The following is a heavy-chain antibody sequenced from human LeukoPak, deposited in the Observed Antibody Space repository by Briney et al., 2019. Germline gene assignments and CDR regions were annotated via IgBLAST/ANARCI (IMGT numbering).Heavy chain of an antibody. Sequence: GGSLRLSCAASGFTFSSFTMNWVRQAPGKGLEGVSTVSDTGNIHYSDSVKGRFTISRDNAKNSLYLQMNSLRDEDTAVYYCARDGLHTAHFDYWGQGTLVTVSS. J-gene: IGHJ4*02. CDR2: VSDTGNI. D-gene: IGHD5-18*01. CDR3: ARDGLHTAHFDY. V-gene: IGHV3-48*02. CDR1: GFTFSSFT.